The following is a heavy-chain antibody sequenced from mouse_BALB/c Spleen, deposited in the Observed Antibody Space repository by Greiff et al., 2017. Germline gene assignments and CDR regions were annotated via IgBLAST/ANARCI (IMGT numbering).Heavy chain of an antibody. CDR1: GYTFTSYW. D-gene: IGHD2-14*01. CDR3: ARDRDDGPWFAY. V-gene: IGHV1S81*02. CDR2: INPSNGRT. Sequence: VQLHQPGAELVKPGASVKLSCKASGYTFTSYWMHWVKQRPGQGLEWIGEINPSNGRTNYNEKFKSKATLTVDKSSSTAYMQLSSLTSEDSAVYSGARDRDDGPWFAYWGQGTLVTVSA. J-gene: IGHJ3*01.